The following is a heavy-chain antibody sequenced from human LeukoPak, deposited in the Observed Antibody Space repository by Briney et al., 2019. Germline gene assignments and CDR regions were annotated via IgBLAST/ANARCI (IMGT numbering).Heavy chain of an antibody. D-gene: IGHD3-3*01. CDR1: GYTFTGYY. V-gene: IGHV1-2*02. J-gene: IGHJ3*02. CDR3: ARGGYYDFWSGYYDDAFDI. Sequence: ASVKVSCKAPGYTFTGYYMHWVRQAPGQGLEWMGWINPNSGGTNYAQKFQGRVTMTRDTSISTAYMELSRLRSDDTAVYYCARGGYYDFWSGYYDDAFDIWGQGTMVTVSS. CDR2: INPNSGGT.